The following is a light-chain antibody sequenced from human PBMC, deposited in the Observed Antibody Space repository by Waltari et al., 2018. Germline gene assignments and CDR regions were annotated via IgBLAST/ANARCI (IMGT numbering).Light chain of an antibody. J-gene: IGLJ2*01. CDR2: GVN. CDR1: SSDVGRYNL. CDR3: CSYAGSSTWA. V-gene: IGLV2-23*02. Sequence: QSALTQPASVSGSPGQSITISCTGASSDVGRYNLVSWYQQHPGTAPTLMIYGVNKRPAWFSYRFSGSNSVNAASLTISRLQAEDEADYYCCSYAGSSTWAFGVGTNLTVL.